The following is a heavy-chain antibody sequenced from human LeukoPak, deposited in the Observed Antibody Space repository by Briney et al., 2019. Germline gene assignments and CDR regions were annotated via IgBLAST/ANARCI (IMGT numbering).Heavy chain of an antibody. J-gene: IGHJ4*02. CDR1: GFTVSSNY. D-gene: IGHD4-17*01. CDR3: ARDLRTYYGDYLGTDY. Sequence: AGVSLRLSCAASGFTVSSNYINWVRQAPGKGLEWVSVIYSGGSTYCADSVKGRFTISRDNSKNTLYLQMNSLRAEDTAVYYCARDLRTYYGDYLGTDYWGQGTLVTVSS. V-gene: IGHV3-53*05. CDR2: IYSGGST.